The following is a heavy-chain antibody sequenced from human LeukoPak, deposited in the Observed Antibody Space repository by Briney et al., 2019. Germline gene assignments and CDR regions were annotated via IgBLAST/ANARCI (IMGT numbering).Heavy chain of an antibody. CDR2: ISGGGSTT. Sequence: PGGSLRLSCAASGFTFSNYAINWVRQAPGKGLEWVSSISGGGSTTYYTDSVKGRFTISRDTSKNTVYLQMNSLRAEDTAVYYCAKCSGGTPRTNDYWGQGTLVTVSS. J-gene: IGHJ4*02. D-gene: IGHD2-15*01. CDR3: AKCSGGTPRTNDY. V-gene: IGHV3-23*01. CDR1: GFTFSNYA.